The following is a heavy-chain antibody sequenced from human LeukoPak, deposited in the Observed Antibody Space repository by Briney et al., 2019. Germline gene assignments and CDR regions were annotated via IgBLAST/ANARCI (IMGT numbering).Heavy chain of an antibody. D-gene: IGHD6-19*01. Sequence: GASVKVSCKASGYTFTSYDINWVRQATGQGLEWMGWMNPNSGNTGYAQKFQGRVTMTRNTSISTAYMELGSLRSEDTAVYYCARKKLAVAGRGLDYRGQGTLVTVSS. J-gene: IGHJ4*02. CDR2: MNPNSGNT. CDR1: GYTFTSYD. V-gene: IGHV1-8*01. CDR3: ARKKLAVAGRGLDY.